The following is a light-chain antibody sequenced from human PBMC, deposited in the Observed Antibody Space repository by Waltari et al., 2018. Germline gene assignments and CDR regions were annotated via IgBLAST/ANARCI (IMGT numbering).Light chain of an antibody. CDR2: DAS. J-gene: IGKJ4*01. CDR1: QDIRKN. CDR3: QQYANLPLT. V-gene: IGKV1-33*01. Sequence: DIQMTQSPSSLSDSVGDRVTITCQASQDIRKNLNLFQQKPGKAPQVLIFDASNSQAAVPSRFSGSGSGTDFAFTMSSLQPEDIGTYFCQQYANLPLTFGGGTRVEIK.